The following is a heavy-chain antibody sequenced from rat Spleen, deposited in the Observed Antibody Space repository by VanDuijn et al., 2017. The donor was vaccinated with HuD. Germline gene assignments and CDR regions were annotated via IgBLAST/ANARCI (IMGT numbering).Heavy chain of an antibody. CDR2: ISSSGGNT. D-gene: IGHD4-3*01. J-gene: IGHJ3*01. Sequence: EVQLVESGGGLVQPGRSLKLSCAASGFTFSNYGMHWIRQAPTKGLEWVASISSSGGNTYYRDSVKGRFTVSRDNTRSTQFLQMDSLRSEDTTTYYCARQDTSGYSNWFTYWGQGTLVTVSS. CDR1: GFTFSNYG. CDR3: ARQDTSGYSNWFTY. V-gene: IGHV5-19*01.